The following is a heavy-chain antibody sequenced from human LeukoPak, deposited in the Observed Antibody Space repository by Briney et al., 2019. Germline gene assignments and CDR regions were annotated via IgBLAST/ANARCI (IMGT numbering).Heavy chain of an antibody. D-gene: IGHD5-24*01. CDR3: ATHDLKKAMAFDI. CDR2: ISSSGSTI. Sequence: GGSLRISCAASGFTFSDYYMSWIRQAPGKGLEWVSYISSSGSTIYYADSMKGRFTISRDNAKNSLYLQMNSLRAEDTAVYYCATHDLKKAMAFDIWGQGTMVTVSS. CDR1: GFTFSDYY. J-gene: IGHJ3*02. V-gene: IGHV3-11*01.